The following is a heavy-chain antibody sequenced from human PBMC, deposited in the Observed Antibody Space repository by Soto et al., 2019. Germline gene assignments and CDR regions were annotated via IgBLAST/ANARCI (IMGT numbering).Heavy chain of an antibody. Sequence: QITLKESGPTLVRPTQTLMLTCTFSGFSLSTSGVSVGWVRRPPGKALDCLALIYWDDNQHYSPFLKSRLTTLKDTSTSQVVLTMTNMDPVDTATYFGVHRLNGHIYGHTWFDPWGQAILVTVSS. CDR1: GFSLSTSGVS. CDR2: IYWDDNQ. V-gene: IGHV2-5*02. D-gene: IGHD5-18*01. CDR3: VHRLNGHIYGHTWFDP. J-gene: IGHJ5*02.